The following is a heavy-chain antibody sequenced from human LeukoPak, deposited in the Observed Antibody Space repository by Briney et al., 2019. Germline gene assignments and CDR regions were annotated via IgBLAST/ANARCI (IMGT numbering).Heavy chain of an antibody. CDR3: AKDLSSAITSALVLDV. Sequence: GGSLRLSCAASGFTFSSYSMNWVRQAPGKGLEWVSYISSSSTIYYADSVKGRFTISRDNAKNSLYLQMTSLRPEDTALYYCAKDLSSAITSALVLDVWGQGTTVIVSS. V-gene: IGHV3-48*04. D-gene: IGHD3-22*01. J-gene: IGHJ6*02. CDR2: ISSSSTI. CDR1: GFTFSSYS.